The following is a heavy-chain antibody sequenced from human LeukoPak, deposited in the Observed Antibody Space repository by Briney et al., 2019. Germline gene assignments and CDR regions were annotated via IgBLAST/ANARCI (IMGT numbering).Heavy chain of an antibody. CDR1: GGSISSYY. CDR3: ASLRDSYTRYDY. CDR2: IYYSGST. D-gene: IGHD5-24*01. Sequence: SETLSLTCTVSGGSISSYYWSWIRQPPGKGLEWIGYIYYSGSTNYNPSLKSRVTISVDTSKNQFSLKLSSVTAADTAVYYCASLRDSYTRYDYWGQGTLVTVSS. V-gene: IGHV4-59*01. J-gene: IGHJ4*02.